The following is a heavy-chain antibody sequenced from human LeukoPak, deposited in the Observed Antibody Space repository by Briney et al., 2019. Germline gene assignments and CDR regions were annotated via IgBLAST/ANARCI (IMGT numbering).Heavy chain of an antibody. CDR1: RDTFTSYG. J-gene: IGHJ4*02. D-gene: IGHD3-22*01. Sequence: ASVKVSCKASRDTFTSYGISWVRQAPGQGLEWMGWISAYNGNTNYAQKLQGRVTMTTDTSTSTAYMELRSLRSDDTAVYYCARGGPYYYDSSGTPYWGQGTLVTVAS. V-gene: IGHV1-18*01. CDR2: ISAYNGNT. CDR3: ARGGPYYYDSSGTPY.